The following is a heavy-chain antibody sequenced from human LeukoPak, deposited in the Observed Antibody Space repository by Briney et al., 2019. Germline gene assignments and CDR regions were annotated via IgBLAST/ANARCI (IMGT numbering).Heavy chain of an antibody. D-gene: IGHD3-22*01. CDR3: ARGLFGSGY. CDR2: IYYGGGT. V-gene: IGHV4-59*01. J-gene: IGHJ4*02. CDR1: GGSISTYC. Sequence: SETLSLTCTVSGGSISTYCWSWIRQPAGKGLEWIGYIYYGGGTYYNPSLKSRVTISVDTSKNQFSLNLSSVTAADAAVYYCARGLFGSGYWGQGTLVTVSS.